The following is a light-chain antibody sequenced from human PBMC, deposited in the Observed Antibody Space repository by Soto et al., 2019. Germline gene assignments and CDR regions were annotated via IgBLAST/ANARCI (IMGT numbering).Light chain of an antibody. Sequence: EIVLTQSPGTLSLSPGERATLSCRASQTVTSYLAWYQQKPGQAPRLLIYGASNRATGIPDRFSGSGSGTDFTLTISRLEPDDFAVYYCQAYADSRTFGHGTRVEI. CDR3: QAYADSRT. CDR2: GAS. J-gene: IGKJ1*01. CDR1: QTVTSY. V-gene: IGKV3-20*01.